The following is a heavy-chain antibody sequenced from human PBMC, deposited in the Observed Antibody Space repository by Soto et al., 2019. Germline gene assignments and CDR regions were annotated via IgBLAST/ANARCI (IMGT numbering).Heavy chain of an antibody. Sequence: GGSLRLSCAASGFTFSSYGMHWVRQAPGKGLEWVAVISYDGSNKYYADSVKGRFTISRDNSKNTLYLQMNSLRAEDTAVYYCAKPRWQQLGYYYGMDVWGQGTTVTVSS. CDR3: AKPRWQQLGYYYGMDV. CDR2: ISYDGSNK. J-gene: IGHJ6*02. D-gene: IGHD6-13*01. CDR1: GFTFSSYG. V-gene: IGHV3-30*18.